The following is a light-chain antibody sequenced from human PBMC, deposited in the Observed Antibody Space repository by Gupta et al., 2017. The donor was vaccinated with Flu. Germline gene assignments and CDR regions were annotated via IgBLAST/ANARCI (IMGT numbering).Light chain of an antibody. CDR3: KQDLHTFT. J-gene: IGKJ3*01. Sequence: DIVMTQSPLSLPVTPGEPASISCRSSQSLLHSNGYNYLDWYLQKPGQSPQLMIYWGSNRASGDPDRFSGSGYDIDFTLKSSRGEDEDVGVYYDKQDLHTFTFGHGTKVDIK. V-gene: IGKV2-28*01. CDR1: QSLLHSNGYNY. CDR2: WGS.